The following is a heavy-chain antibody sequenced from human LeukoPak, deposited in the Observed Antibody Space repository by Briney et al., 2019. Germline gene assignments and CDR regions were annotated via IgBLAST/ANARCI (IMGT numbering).Heavy chain of an antibody. V-gene: IGHV3-23*01. J-gene: IGHJ6*02. Sequence: GGSLRLSCAASGFTFSSYAMSWVRQAPGKGLEWVSAISGSGGSTYYADSVKGRFTISRGNSKNTLYLQMNSLRAEDTAVYYCAKVMGALMIVVGMDVWGQGATVTVSS. D-gene: IGHD3-22*01. CDR1: GFTFSSYA. CDR3: AKVMGALMIVVGMDV. CDR2: ISGSGGST.